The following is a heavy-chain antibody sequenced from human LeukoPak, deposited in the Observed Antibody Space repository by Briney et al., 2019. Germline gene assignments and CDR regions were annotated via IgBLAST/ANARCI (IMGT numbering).Heavy chain of an antibody. CDR2: IYHTGNI. D-gene: IGHD5-18*01. CDR3: ARVGYSYVAFDI. J-gene: IGHJ3*02. Sequence: PSETLSLTCTVSGGSISSYYWSWIRQPPGKGLEWIGEIYHTGNINYNPSLKSRVTISVDKSKNQFSLKLSSVTAADTAVYYCARVGYSYVAFDIWGQGTMVTVSS. V-gene: IGHV4-59*12. CDR1: GGSISSYY.